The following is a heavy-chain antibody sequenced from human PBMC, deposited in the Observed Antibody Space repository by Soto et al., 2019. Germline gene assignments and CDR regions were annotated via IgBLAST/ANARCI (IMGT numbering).Heavy chain of an antibody. CDR2: INHSGRV. V-gene: IGHV4-34*01. CDR1: GGSFSGHS. CDR3: STRAYDTNGYYRFDP. D-gene: IGHD3-22*01. J-gene: IGHJ5*01. Sequence: XESLALTCAVYGGSFSGHSWTWIRQSPGKGLEWIGDINHSGRVNYSPSLKSRVTISLDTSKNQFSLTLSAVTAADTAMYYCSTRAYDTNGYYRFDPWGQGTLVTVSS.